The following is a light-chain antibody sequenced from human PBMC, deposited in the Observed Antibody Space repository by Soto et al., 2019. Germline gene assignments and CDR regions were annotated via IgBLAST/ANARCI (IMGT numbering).Light chain of an antibody. CDR2: SNN. Sequence: QSALTQPPSASGTPGQRVTISCSGSSSNIGSNTVNWYQQLPGTAPKLLIYSNNQRPSGVPDRFSSSKSGTSASLAISGLQSEDEADYYCAAWDDSLNGHYVFGTGTKSPS. CDR1: SSNIGSNT. J-gene: IGLJ1*01. V-gene: IGLV1-44*01. CDR3: AAWDDSLNGHYV.